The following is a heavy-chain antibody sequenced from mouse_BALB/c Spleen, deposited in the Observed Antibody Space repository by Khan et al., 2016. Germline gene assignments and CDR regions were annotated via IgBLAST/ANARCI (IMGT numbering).Heavy chain of an antibody. CDR3: ARRGPIYYYGSTYGY. J-gene: IGHJ2*01. D-gene: IGHD1-1*01. CDR1: GFNIKDTF. CDR2: IDPANGNT. V-gene: IGHV14-3*02. Sequence: VQLKESGAELVKPGASVKLSCTASGFNIKDTFMHWVKQRPEQGLEWIGRIDPANGNTRYDPKFQGKATITADTSSNTAYLQLSSLTSEDTAVYYGARRGPIYYYGSTYGYWGQGTTLTVSS.